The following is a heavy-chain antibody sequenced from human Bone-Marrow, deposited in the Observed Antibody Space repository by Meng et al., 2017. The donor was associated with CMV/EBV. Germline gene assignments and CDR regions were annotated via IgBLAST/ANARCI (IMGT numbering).Heavy chain of an antibody. V-gene: IGHV3-23*01. CDR3: ALEGNYYGSGSYFNY. Sequence: LSLTCAASGFTFSSYAMSWVRQAPGKGLEWVSAISGSGGSTYYADSVKGRFTISRDNSKNTLYLQMNSLRAEDTAVYYCALEGNYYGSGSYFNYWGQGTLVTVSS. CDR1: GFTFSSYA. CDR2: ISGSGGST. D-gene: IGHD3-10*01. J-gene: IGHJ4*02.